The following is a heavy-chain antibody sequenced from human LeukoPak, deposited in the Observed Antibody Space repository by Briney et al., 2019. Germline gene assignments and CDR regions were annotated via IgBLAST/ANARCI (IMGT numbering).Heavy chain of an antibody. CDR1: GFTLSTYE. Sequence: PGGSLRLSCAASGFTLSTYEMTWVRQAPGKGLEWISFITSSGSPTFYADSVKGRFTISRDNAKNSLYLQMNSLRAEDTAVYYCARDTEGYSSSYYYGMDVWGQGTTVTVSS. J-gene: IGHJ6*02. V-gene: IGHV3-48*03. CDR3: ARDTEGYSSSYYYGMDV. D-gene: IGHD6-6*01. CDR2: ITSSGSPT.